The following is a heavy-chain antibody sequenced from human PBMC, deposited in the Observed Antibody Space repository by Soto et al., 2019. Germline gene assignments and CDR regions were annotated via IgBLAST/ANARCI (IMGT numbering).Heavy chain of an antibody. Sequence: QIQLVQSGAEMKKPGASVKVSCKASGYTFTNYAMHWVHQAPGQRLEWMGRINTANGDTIYSQNFQGRVTITRDTSASTVYLELSSLRFEDTAVYYCGRGQATFDPWGQGTLVTVSS. V-gene: IGHV1-3*04. CDR3: GRGQATFDP. CDR2: INTANGDT. J-gene: IGHJ5*02. CDR1: GYTFTNYA.